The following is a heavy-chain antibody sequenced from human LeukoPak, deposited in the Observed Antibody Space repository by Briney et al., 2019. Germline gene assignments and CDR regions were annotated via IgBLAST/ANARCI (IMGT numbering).Heavy chain of an antibody. V-gene: IGHV1-18*04. D-gene: IGHD2-15*01. Sequence: ASVKVSCKASGYTFIDYYMHWVRQAPGRGLEWTGWISAYNGNTNYAQKLQGRVTMTTDTSTSTAYMELRSLRSDDTAVYYCARVVVAAKLYYYGMDVWGQGTTVTVSS. CDR1: GYTFIDYY. CDR2: ISAYNGNT. CDR3: ARVVVAAKLYYYGMDV. J-gene: IGHJ6*02.